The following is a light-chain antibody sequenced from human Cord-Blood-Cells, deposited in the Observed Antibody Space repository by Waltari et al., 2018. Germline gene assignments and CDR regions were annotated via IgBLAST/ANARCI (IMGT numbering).Light chain of an antibody. Sequence: IQMTQSPSSLSASVGDRVTITCRASQSISSYLNWYQQKPGKAPKLLIYAASSLQSGVPSRFSGSGSGTDFTLTISSLQHEDFATYYCQQSYSTPYSFDQGTKLEIK. CDR2: AAS. V-gene: IGKV1-39*01. CDR1: QSISSY. CDR3: QQSYSTPYS. J-gene: IGKJ2*03.